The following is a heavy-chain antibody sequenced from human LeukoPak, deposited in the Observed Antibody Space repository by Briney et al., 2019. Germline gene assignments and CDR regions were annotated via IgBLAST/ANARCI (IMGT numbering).Heavy chain of an antibody. D-gene: IGHD3-3*01. CDR1: GYTFTSYG. Sequence: VASVKVSCKASGYTFTSYGISWVRQAPGQGLEWMGWISAYNGNTNYAQKLQGRVTMTTDTSTSTAYMELRSLRPDDTAVYYCARRLNTYDLDYYMDVWGKGTTVTVSS. CDR2: ISAYNGNT. V-gene: IGHV1-18*01. CDR3: ARRLNTYDLDYYMDV. J-gene: IGHJ6*03.